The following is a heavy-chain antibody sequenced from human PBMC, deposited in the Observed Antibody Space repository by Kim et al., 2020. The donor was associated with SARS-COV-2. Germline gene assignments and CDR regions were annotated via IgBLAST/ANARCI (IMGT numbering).Heavy chain of an antibody. J-gene: IGHJ1*01. CDR3: ARDSCGGGGDDCYRYFQ. CDR2: ISSSGSST. D-gene: IGHD2-21*02. CDR1: GFTVSKFV. Sequence: GGSLRLSCAASGFTVSKFVMHWVRQAPGKGLEYVSTISSSGSSTYYASSVKGRFTVSRDKSKNTVYLQMGSVGAEDMAVYYCARDSCGGGGDDCYRYFQ. V-gene: IGHV3-64*01.